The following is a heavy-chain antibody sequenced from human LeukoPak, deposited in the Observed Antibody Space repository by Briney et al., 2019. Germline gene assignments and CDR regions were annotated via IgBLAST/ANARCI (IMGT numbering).Heavy chain of an antibody. J-gene: IGHJ6*03. D-gene: IGHD2-2*01. CDR1: GFTFSSYW. Sequence: GGSLRLSCAASGFTFSSYWMSWVRQAPGKGLEWVANIKQDGSEKYYVDSVKGRFTISRDNSKNTLYLQMDSLRAEDTAVYYCARVDCSSTSCYYLNYMDVWGKGTTVTVSS. CDR2: IKQDGSEK. CDR3: ARVDCSSTSCYYLNYMDV. V-gene: IGHV3-7*01.